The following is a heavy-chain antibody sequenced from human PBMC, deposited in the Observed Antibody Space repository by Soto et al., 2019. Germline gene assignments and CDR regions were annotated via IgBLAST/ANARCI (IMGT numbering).Heavy chain of an antibody. J-gene: IGHJ5*02. CDR3: ARAGDYDDSSGLNWFDP. V-gene: IGHV4-30-4*01. CDR1: CGSIGGGDYY. D-gene: IGHD3-22*01. Sequence: SETLCLSCSVACGSIGGGDYYRSWIRQPPGKGLEWIGYIYYSGSTYYNPSLKSRVTISVDTSKNQFSLKLSSVTAADTAVYYCARAGDYDDSSGLNWFDPWRQGTLVTVSS. CDR2: IYYSGST.